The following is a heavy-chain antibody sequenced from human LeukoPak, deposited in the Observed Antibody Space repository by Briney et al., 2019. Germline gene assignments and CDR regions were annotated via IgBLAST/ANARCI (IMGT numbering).Heavy chain of an antibody. CDR1: GGSISSSSYY. CDR3: ARQTYSSSWYRIYWFDP. Sequence: KPSETLSLTCTVSGGSISSSSYYWGWIRQPPGKGLEWIGSIYYSGSTYYNPSLKSRVTMSVDTSKNQFSLKLSSVTAADTAVYYCARQTYSSSWYRIYWFDPWGQGTLVTVSS. J-gene: IGHJ5*02. D-gene: IGHD6-13*01. V-gene: IGHV4-39*01. CDR2: IYYSGST.